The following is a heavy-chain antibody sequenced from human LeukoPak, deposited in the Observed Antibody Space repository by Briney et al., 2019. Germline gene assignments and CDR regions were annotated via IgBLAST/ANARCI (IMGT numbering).Heavy chain of an antibody. CDR2: MNPHSGNI. J-gene: IGHJ4*02. D-gene: IGHD2-2*01. CDR1: GYTFTSHD. CDR3: ARGPGCISTSCPYYFDY. Sequence: ASVKVSCKASGYTFTSHDINWVRQATGQGLEWMGWMNPHSGNIGYAQKLQGRVTITRNTSISTAYMELSSLRSEDTAVYYCARGPGCISTSCPYYFDYWGQGTLVTVSS. V-gene: IGHV1-8*03.